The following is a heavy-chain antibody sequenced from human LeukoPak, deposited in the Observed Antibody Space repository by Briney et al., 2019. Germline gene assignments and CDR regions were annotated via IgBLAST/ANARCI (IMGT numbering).Heavy chain of an antibody. D-gene: IGHD2/OR15-2a*01. V-gene: IGHV1-69*06. J-gene: IGHJ6*03. CDR3: ASSFSGDWGVYYYYYMDV. CDR1: GGTFSSYA. Sequence: SVKVSCKASGGTFSSYAISWVRQAPGQGLEWMGGIIPIFGTANYAQKFQGRVTITADKSTSTAYMELSSLRSEDTAVYYCASSFSGDWGVYYYYYMDVWGKGTTVTVSS. CDR2: IIPIFGTA.